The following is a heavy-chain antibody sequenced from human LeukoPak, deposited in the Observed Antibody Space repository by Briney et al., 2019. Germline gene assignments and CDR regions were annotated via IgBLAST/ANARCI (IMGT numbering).Heavy chain of an antibody. D-gene: IGHD5-18*01. CDR3: ARDWGYSYGSPSARGMDV. V-gene: IGHV1-2*04. CDR1: GYTFTGYY. CDR2: NNPNSGGT. Sequence: ASVKVSCKASGYTFTGYYMHWVRQAPGQGLEWMGWNNPNSGGTNYAQKFQGWVTMTRDTSISTAYMELSRLRSDDTAVYYCARDWGYSYGSPSARGMDVWGQGTTVTVSS. J-gene: IGHJ6*02.